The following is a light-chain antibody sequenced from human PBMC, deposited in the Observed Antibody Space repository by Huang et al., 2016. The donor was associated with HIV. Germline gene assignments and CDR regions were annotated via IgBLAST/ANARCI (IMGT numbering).Light chain of an antibody. CDR1: QSVSSN. Sequence: DIVMTQSPATLSVSPGERATLSCRARQSVSSNLAWYQQKPGQAPRPLIYDASTRAAGIPVRCSGSGFGTEFTLTISSLQSEDFAVYFCQQYNQWPPRTFGGGTKVEIE. V-gene: IGKV3-15*01. CDR3: QQYNQWPPRT. CDR2: DAS. J-gene: IGKJ4*01.